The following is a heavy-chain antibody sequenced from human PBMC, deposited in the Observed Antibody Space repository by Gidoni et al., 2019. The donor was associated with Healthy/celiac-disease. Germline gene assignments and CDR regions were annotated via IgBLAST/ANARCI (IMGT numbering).Heavy chain of an antibody. V-gene: IGHV4-31*03. D-gene: IGHD6-6*01. J-gene: IGHJ5*02. CDR2: IYYSGST. CDR3: ARGPVAARVNWFDP. CDR1: GGSIRSGGYY. Sequence: QVQLQESGPGLVKPSQTLSLTCTVSGGSIRSGGYYWSWIRQHPGEGLEWIGYIYYSGSTYYNPSLKSRVTISVDTSKNQFSLKLSSVTAADTAVYYCARGPVAARVNWFDPWGQGTLVTVSS.